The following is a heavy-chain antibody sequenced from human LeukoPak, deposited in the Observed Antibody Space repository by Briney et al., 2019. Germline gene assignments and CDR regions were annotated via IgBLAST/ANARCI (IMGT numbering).Heavy chain of an antibody. CDR1: GGSFSGYY. Sequence: PSETLSLTCAVYGGSFSGYYWSWIRQPPGKGLEWIGEINHSGSTNYNPSLKSRVTILVDTSKNQFSLKLSSVTAADTAVYYCARRGDFIVVVPAAVASWFDPWGQGTLVTVSS. CDR2: INHSGST. CDR3: ARRGDFIVVVPAAVASWFDP. V-gene: IGHV4-34*01. D-gene: IGHD2-2*01. J-gene: IGHJ5*02.